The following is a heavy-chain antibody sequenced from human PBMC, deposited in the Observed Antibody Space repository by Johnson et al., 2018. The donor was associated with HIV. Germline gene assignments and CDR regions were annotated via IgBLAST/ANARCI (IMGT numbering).Heavy chain of an antibody. CDR1: GFTFSSYG. J-gene: IGHJ3*02. V-gene: IGHV3-30*02. Sequence: QVQLVESGGGVVQPGGSLRLSCAASGFTFSSYGMHWVRQAPGKGLEWVAFIRYDGSNEYYADSVKGRFTISRDNSKNTLYLQMNSLRAEDTAVYYCAKALVPYCSGGSCYTGDAFDIWGQGTMVTVSS. CDR3: AKALVPYCSGGSCYTGDAFDI. D-gene: IGHD2-15*01. CDR2: IRYDGSNE.